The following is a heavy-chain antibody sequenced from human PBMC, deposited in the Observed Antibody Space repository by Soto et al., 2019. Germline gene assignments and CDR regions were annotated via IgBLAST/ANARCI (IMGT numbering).Heavy chain of an antibody. J-gene: IGHJ6*03. Sequence: PSETLSLTCTVSGGSISSSRYYWGWIRQPPGKGLEWIGSIYYSGSTYYNPSLKSRVTISVDTSKNQFSLKLSSVTAADTAVYYCASSTRHYMDVWGKGPRSPSP. CDR3: ASSTRHYMDV. V-gene: IGHV4-39*01. CDR1: GGSISSSRYY. CDR2: IYYSGST.